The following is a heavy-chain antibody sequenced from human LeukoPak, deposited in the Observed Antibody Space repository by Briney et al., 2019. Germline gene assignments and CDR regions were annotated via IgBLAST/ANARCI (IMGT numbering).Heavy chain of an antibody. Sequence: ASVKVSCKASGYTFTSYYMHWVRQAPGQGLEWMGMINPSGGSTSYAQKFQGRVTMTRDTSTSTVYMELSSLRAEATAVYYCARGQRYYDSSGYYSPIDYWGPGPLVTVSS. CDR3: ARGQRYYDSSGYYSPIDY. CDR2: INPSGGST. CDR1: GYTFTSYY. D-gene: IGHD3-22*01. V-gene: IGHV1-46*01. J-gene: IGHJ4*02.